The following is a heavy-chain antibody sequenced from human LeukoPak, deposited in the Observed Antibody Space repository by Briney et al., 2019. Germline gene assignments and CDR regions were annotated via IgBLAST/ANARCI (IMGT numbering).Heavy chain of an antibody. J-gene: IGHJ4*02. D-gene: IGHD2-2*01. CDR3: PRDLFSSTTCYFED. CDR1: VVTFDVFG. CDR2: ISWNGANT. V-gene: IGHV3-20*04. Sequence: GGSLRLSCVASVVTFDVFGLSWGRQVPGGGLEWVARISWNGANTGYADSVKGRFTISRDNAETSLFLQMNSLTADDTALYYCPRDLFSSTTCYFEDWGQGTLVTVSS.